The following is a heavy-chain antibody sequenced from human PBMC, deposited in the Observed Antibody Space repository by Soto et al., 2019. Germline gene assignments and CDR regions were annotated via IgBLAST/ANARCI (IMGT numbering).Heavy chain of an antibody. CDR1: GFTFSSYA. CDR2: ISYDGSNK. D-gene: IGHD4-4*01. Sequence: QVQLVESGGGVVQPGRSLRLSCAASGFTFSSYAMHWVRQAPGKGLEWVAVISYDGSNKFYADSVKGRFIMSRDNSKNTLDLQMNSLRAEDTAVYYCARPLWRDDYNWGYFDLWGRGTLVTVSS. V-gene: IGHV3-30-3*01. J-gene: IGHJ2*01. CDR3: ARPLWRDDYNWGYFDL.